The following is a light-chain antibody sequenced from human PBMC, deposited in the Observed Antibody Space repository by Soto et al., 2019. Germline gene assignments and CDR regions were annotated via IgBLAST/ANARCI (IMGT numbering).Light chain of an antibody. CDR2: GAS. J-gene: IGKJ1*01. Sequence: EIVMAQSPATLSVSPGERATLSCRASQSAGSNLAWYQQKPGQAPRLLIYGASTRVTGIPARFSGSGSGTEFTLTISSLQSEDFAVYHCQQYYNWWTFGQGTKVDIK. CDR1: QSAGSN. V-gene: IGKV3-15*01. CDR3: QQYYNWWT.